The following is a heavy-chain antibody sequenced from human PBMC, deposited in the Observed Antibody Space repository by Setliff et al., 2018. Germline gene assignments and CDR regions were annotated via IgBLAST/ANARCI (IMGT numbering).Heavy chain of an antibody. D-gene: IGHD5-12*01. J-gene: IGHJ6*02. V-gene: IGHV5-51*01. Sequence: PGESLKISCKGSGYSFTTYWIGWVRQTPGKGLEWMGIIHPSDCDTRYSPSFQGQVTISADKSISTAYLQWSSLKASDTAIYYCARRDGYNVDDYYYGMDVWGQGTTVTVSS. CDR1: GYSFTTYW. CDR3: ARRDGYNVDDYYYGMDV. CDR2: IHPSDCDT.